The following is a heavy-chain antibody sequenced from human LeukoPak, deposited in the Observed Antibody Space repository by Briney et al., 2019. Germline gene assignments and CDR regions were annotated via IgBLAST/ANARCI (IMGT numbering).Heavy chain of an antibody. V-gene: IGHV3-48*01. CDR2: ISSSSSTI. CDR1: GFTFSSYW. Sequence: GGSLRLSCAASGFTFSSYWMTWVRQAPGKGLEWVSYISSSSSTIYYADSVKGRFTISRDNAKNSLYLQMNSLRAEDTAVYYCARDDAITFGGVIVIFDYWGQGTLVTVSS. CDR3: ARDDAITFGGVIVIFDY. J-gene: IGHJ4*02. D-gene: IGHD3-16*02.